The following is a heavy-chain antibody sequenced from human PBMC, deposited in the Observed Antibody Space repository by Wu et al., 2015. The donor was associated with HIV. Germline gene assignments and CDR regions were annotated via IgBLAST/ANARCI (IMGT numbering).Heavy chain of an antibody. Sequence: QVQLVQSGAEVKKPGASVKVSCKASGYTFTGYYMHWVRQAPGQGLEWMGWINPNSGGTNYAQKFQGRVTMTRDTSISTAYMELSRLRSDDTAVYYCARDLWLASEDVQDAFDIWGQGTMVTVSS. J-gene: IGHJ3*02. V-gene: IGHV1-2*02. CDR2: INPNSGGT. CDR1: GYTFTGYY. D-gene: IGHD3-10*01. CDR3: ARDLWLASEDVQDAFDI.